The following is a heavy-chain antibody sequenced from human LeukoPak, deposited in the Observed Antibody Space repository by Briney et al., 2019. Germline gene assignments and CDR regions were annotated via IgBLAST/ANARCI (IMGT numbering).Heavy chain of an antibody. CDR2: IKQDGSEK. V-gene: IGHV3-7*01. J-gene: IGHJ2*01. CDR3: ARRITIFGVVMRYFDL. Sequence: GGSLRLSCAASGFTFSSYWMSWVRQAPGKGQEWVANIKQDGSEKYYVDSVKGRSTISRDNAKNSLYLQMNSLRAEDTAVYYCARRITIFGVVMRYFDLWGRGTLVTVSS. D-gene: IGHD3-3*01. CDR1: GFTFSSYW.